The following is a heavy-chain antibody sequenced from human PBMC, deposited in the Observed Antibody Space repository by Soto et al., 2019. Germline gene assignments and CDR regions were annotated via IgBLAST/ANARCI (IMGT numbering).Heavy chain of an antibody. CDR2: MNPNSGNT. CDR3: ARVGFVDGRGVHYYYYGMDV. V-gene: IGHV1-8*01. D-gene: IGHD2-15*01. CDR1: GYTFTSYD. J-gene: IGHJ6*02. Sequence: QVQLVQSGAEVKKPGASVKVSCKASGYTFTSYDINWVRQATGQGLEWMGWMNPNSGNTGYAQKFQGRVTMTRNTSIRTEYMALSSLRSEDTDLYYCARVGFVDGRGVHYYYYGMDVWGQGTTVTVSS.